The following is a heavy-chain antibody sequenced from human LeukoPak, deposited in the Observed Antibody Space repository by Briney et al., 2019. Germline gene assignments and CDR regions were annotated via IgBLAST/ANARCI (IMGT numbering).Heavy chain of an antibody. CDR2: ISYDGSNK. J-gene: IGHJ4*02. D-gene: IGHD4-11*01. V-gene: IGHV3-30*04. CDR3: ARARNYADNYLHY. Sequence: GGSLRLSCAASGFTFSSYAMDWVRQAPGKGLEWVAVISYDGSNKYWADSVKGRFTISRDNSNNTLYLQMNSLRAEDTAVYYCARARNYADNYLHYWGQGTLVTVSS. CDR1: GFTFSSYA.